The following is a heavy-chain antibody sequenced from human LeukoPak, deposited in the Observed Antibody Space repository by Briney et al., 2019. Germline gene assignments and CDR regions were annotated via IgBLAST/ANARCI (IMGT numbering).Heavy chain of an antibody. J-gene: IGHJ4*02. V-gene: IGHV4-59*01. CDR3: ARVDRY. Sequence: SETLSLTCTVSGGSISSYYWSWIRQPPGKGLEWIGYIYYSGSTNYNPSLKSRVTISVDTSKNQFSLKLSSVTAADTAVYYCARVDRYWGQGTLVTVSS. CDR1: GGSISSYY. D-gene: IGHD3-22*01. CDR2: IYYSGST.